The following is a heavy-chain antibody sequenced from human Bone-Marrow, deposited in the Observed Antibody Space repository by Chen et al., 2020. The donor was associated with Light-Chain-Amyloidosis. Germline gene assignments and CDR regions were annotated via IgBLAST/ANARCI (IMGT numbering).Heavy chain of an antibody. Sequence: GLVQPGGSLRLSCATSGFNFSSFGMSWVRQAPGKGLEWVSTVSGSTVSTYYAGAVKGRFIISRDNSKSTLYLQMNSLRVGDTAVYFCTRKGGYFDFWGQGSLVTVSS. D-gene: IGHD3-10*01. J-gene: IGHJ4*02. CDR2: VSGSTVST. V-gene: IGHV3-23*01. CDR3: TRKGGYFDF. CDR1: GFNFSSFG.